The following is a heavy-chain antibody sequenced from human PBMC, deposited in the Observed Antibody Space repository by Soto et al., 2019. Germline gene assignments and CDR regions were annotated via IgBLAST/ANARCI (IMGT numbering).Heavy chain of an antibody. Sequence: GGSLRLSCAASEFTFSNYAMHWVRQAPGKGLQWLAVISYDGNNKYYADSVKGRFTISRDNAKNSLYLQMNSLRAEDTAVYYCARSSGGSGKLWNYYGMDVWGQGTTVTVSS. V-gene: IGHV3-30*04. J-gene: IGHJ6*02. CDR3: ARSSGGSGKLWNYYGMDV. CDR2: ISYDGNNK. CDR1: EFTFSNYA. D-gene: IGHD3-10*01.